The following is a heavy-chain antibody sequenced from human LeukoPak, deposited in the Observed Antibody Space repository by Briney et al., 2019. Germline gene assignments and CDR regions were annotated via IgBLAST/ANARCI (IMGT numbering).Heavy chain of an antibody. D-gene: IGHD6-6*01. Sequence: SETLSLTCTVSGGSISSGGYSWSWIRQPPGKGLEWIGYIYHSGSTYYNPSLKSRVTISVDRSKNQFSLKLSSVTAADTAVYYCARLPSIAARGAFLGKNYFDYWGQGTLVTVSS. CDR2: IYHSGST. V-gene: IGHV4-30-2*01. J-gene: IGHJ4*02. CDR3: ARLPSIAARGAFLGKNYFDY. CDR1: GGSISSGGYS.